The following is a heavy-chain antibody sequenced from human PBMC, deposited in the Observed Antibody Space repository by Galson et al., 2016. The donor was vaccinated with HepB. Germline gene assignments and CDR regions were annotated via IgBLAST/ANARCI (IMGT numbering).Heavy chain of an antibody. CDR1: GYTFNGYY. Sequence: SVKVSCKASGYTFNGYYIHWVRQAPGQGLEWMGWINPNIGDTNYAQKFQGRVTMTRDTSITTAYMELSTLRSDDTAVYFRARATSCSAGTCYASYFDYWGQGTLVTVSS. J-gene: IGHJ4*02. CDR3: ARATSCSAGTCYASYFDY. V-gene: IGHV1-2*02. CDR2: INPNIGDT. D-gene: IGHD2-15*01.